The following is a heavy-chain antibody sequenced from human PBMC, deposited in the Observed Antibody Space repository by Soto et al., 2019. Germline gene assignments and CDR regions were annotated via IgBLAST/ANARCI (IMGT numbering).Heavy chain of an antibody. J-gene: IGHJ6*03. D-gene: IGHD3-22*01. CDR3: ARLGYYDSSGYYLSAYYYYYYMDV. CDR1: GFTFSSYW. V-gene: IGHV3-7*01. Sequence: GGSLRLSCAASGFTFSSYWMSWVRQAPGKGLEWVANIKQDGSEKYYVDSVKGRFTISRDNAKNSLYLQMNSLRAEDTAVYYCARLGYYDSSGYYLSAYYYYYYMDVWGKGTTVTVSS. CDR2: IKQDGSEK.